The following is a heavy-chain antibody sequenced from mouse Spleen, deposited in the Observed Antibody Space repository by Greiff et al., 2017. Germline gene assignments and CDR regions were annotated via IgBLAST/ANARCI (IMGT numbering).Heavy chain of an antibody. CDR1: GYTFTDYE. J-gene: IGHJ4*01. D-gene: IGHD4-1*01. Sequence: LVESGAELVRPGASVTLSCKASGYTFTDYEMHWVKQTPVHGLEWIGAIDPETGGTAYNQKFKGKAILTADKSSSTAYMELRSLTSEDSAVYYCTRLIGLGRMDYWGQGTSVTVSS. CDR3: TRLIGLGRMDY. V-gene: IGHV1-15*01. CDR2: IDPETGGT.